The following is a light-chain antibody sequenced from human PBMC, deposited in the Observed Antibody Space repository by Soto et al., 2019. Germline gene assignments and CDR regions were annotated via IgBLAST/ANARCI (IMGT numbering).Light chain of an antibody. CDR1: QTVSSY. CDR3: QQRYNRPPYT. Sequence: EIVLTQSPATLSLSPGERATLSCRASQTVSSYVAWYQQRHGQAPRLVIYDSSNRAPGVPARFSGSGSGTQCTLTISSLEPEDSAVYYCQQRYNRPPYTFGQGTKLEIK. V-gene: IGKV3-11*01. CDR2: DSS. J-gene: IGKJ2*01.